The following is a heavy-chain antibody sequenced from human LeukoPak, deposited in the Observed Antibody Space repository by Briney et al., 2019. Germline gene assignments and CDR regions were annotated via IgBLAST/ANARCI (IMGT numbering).Heavy chain of an antibody. V-gene: IGHV3-15*01. D-gene: IGHD4-17*01. J-gene: IGHJ4*02. CDR3: TTNPTVTTDRGY. CDR2: IKSQSDGGTT. Sequence: GGSLRLSCAASGFAFSNAWMSWVRQPPGKGPEWIGRIKSQSDGGTTDYAAPVRGRFTISRDDSKNMLYLQLNSLKTEDTALYYCTTNPTVTTDRGYWGQGTLVTVSS. CDR1: GFAFSNAW.